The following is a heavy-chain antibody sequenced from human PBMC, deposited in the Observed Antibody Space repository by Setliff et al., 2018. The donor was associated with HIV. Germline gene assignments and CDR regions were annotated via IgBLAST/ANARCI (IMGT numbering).Heavy chain of an antibody. CDR2: IYPDDSDT. CDR3: ARPRSSGSIDAFDI. J-gene: IGHJ3*02. Sequence: GESLKISCKGSGYSFPTYWIGWVRQMPGKGLEWMGIIYPDDSDTRYSPSFQGQVTISADKSTSTAYVQWSSLKASDTAIYYCARPRSSGSIDAFDIWGQGTMVTVSS. CDR1: GYSFPTYW. D-gene: IGHD2-15*01. V-gene: IGHV5-51*01.